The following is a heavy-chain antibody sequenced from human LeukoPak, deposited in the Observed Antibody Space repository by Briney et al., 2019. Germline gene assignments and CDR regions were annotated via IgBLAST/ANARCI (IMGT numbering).Heavy chain of an antibody. D-gene: IGHD2-15*01. V-gene: IGHV4-39*07. CDR3: ARGYCSGGSCYSYYYYNYMDV. CDR2: IHYSGST. J-gene: IGHJ6*03. CDR1: GGSISTSSYY. Sequence: SETLSLTCTVSGGSISTSSYYWGWIRQPPGKGLEWIGSIHYSGSTNYNPSLKSRVTISVDTSKNQFSLKLSSVTAADTAVYYCARGYCSGGSCYSYYYYNYMDVWGKGTTVTVSS.